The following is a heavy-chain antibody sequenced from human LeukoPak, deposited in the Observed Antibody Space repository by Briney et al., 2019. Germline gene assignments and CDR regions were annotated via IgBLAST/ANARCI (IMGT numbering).Heavy chain of an antibody. CDR2: INHSGST. Sequence: PSETLSLTCAVYGGSFSGYYWSWIRQPPGKGLEWIGEINHSGSTNYNPSLKSRVTISVDTSKNQFSLRLSSVTAADTAVYYCARGGGQVVVAATRIYYYYYGMDVWGQGTTVTVSS. J-gene: IGHJ6*02. CDR3: ARGGGQVVVAATRIYYYYYGMDV. D-gene: IGHD2-15*01. V-gene: IGHV4-34*01. CDR1: GGSFSGYY.